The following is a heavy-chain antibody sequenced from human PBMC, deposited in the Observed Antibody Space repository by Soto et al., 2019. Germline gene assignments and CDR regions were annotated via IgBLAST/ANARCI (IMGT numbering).Heavy chain of an antibody. CDR2: ISWNSGSI. CDR1: GFTFDDYA. Sequence: PGGSLRLSCAASGFTFDDYAMHWVRQAPGKGLEWVSGISWNSGSIGYADSVKGRFTISRDNAKNSLYLQMNSLRAEDTALYYCAKDMGGGYDSEVLFDYWGQGTLVTVSS. CDR3: AKDMGGGYDSEVLFDY. D-gene: IGHD5-12*01. V-gene: IGHV3-9*01. J-gene: IGHJ4*02.